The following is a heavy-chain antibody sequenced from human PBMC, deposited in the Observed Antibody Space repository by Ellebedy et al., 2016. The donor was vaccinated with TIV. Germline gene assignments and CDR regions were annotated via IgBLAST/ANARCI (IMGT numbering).Heavy chain of an antibody. V-gene: IGHV3-23*01. CDR2: ITELGGNT. D-gene: IGHD4-23*01. CDR1: GLTFSSHA. J-gene: IGHJ3*01. CDR3: ARDPVGVGPAFDV. Sequence: GESLKISCAASGLTFSSHAMRWVRQAPGKGPEWVSSITELGGNTYYADSVKGRFTISRDNSKDTLFLQMNSLRAEDTAIYFCARDPVGVGPAFDVWGQGTMVTVSS.